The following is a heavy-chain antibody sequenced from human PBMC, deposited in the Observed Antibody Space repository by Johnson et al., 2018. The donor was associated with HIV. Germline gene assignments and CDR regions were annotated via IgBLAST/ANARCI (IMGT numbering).Heavy chain of an antibody. CDR1: GFTFSSYA. J-gene: IGHJ3*02. CDR2: ISSDGSNK. D-gene: IGHD6-13*01. V-gene: IGHV3-30*04. CDR3: ARDLRIYSSSTIRGDAFDI. Sequence: QVQVVESGGGLVQPGGSLRLSCAASGFTFSSYAMHWVRQTPGKGLEWVAVISSDGSNKYFADSVKGRFIISRDNSKNTLYLQMNSLRAEDTAVYYCARDLRIYSSSTIRGDAFDIWGQGTMVTVSS.